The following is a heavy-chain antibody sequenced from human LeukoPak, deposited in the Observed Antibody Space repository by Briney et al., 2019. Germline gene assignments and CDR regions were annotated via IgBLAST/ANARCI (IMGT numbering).Heavy chain of an antibody. D-gene: IGHD6-13*01. J-gene: IGHJ3*02. Sequence: GGSLRLSCAASGFTFSSYAMSWVRQAPGKGLEWVSAISGSGGSTYYADSVKGRFTISRDNSKNTLYLQMNSLRTEDTAVYYCAKDPSSSWRLDAFDIWGQGTMVTVSS. CDR2: ISGSGGST. CDR1: GFTFSSYA. V-gene: IGHV3-23*01. CDR3: AKDPSSSWRLDAFDI.